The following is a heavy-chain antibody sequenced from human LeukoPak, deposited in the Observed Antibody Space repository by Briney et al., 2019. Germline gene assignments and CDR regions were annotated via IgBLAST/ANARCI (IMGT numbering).Heavy chain of an antibody. J-gene: IGHJ4*02. CDR2: ISSSGSTI. CDR1: GFTFSDYY. CDR3: ARDGITMRILEY. Sequence: PGGSLRLSCAASGFTFSDYYMSWIRQAPGKGLEWVSYISSSGSTIYYADSVKGRFTISRDDAKKSMYLQMNSLRAEDTAVYYCARDGITMRILEYWGQGTLVTVSS. D-gene: IGHD3-10*01. V-gene: IGHV3-11*04.